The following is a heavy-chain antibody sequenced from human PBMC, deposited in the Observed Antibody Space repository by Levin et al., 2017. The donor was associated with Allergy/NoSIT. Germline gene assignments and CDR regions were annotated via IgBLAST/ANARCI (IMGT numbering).Heavy chain of an antibody. Sequence: GGSLRLSCAASGLSFTNSWMSWVRQAPGKGLEWVGRINSKTRGGTKDYAAAVKGRFTSSRDDSINALYLQMNSMRDGDTAMYDCITEDNTYGGQGTLVTVSS. CDR1: GLSFTNSW. CDR2: INSKTRGGTK. V-gene: IGHV3-15*01. D-gene: IGHD5-24*01. J-gene: IGHJ4*02. CDR3: ITEDNTY.